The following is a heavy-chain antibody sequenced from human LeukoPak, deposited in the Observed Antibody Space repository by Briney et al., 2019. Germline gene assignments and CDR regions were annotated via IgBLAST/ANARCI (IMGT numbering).Heavy chain of an antibody. J-gene: IGHJ4*02. V-gene: IGHV3-30*18. CDR1: GFTFSSHG. D-gene: IGHD7-27*01. CDR2: ITYDGSLK. CDR3: AKDPSNLGPIDD. Sequence: GGSLRLSCAASGFTFSSHGMHWVRQAPGKGLGWVAVITYDGSLKYYADSVKGRFTISRDNSKNTLYLQMNSLRAEDTAVYFCAKDPSNLGPIDDWGQGTLVTVSS.